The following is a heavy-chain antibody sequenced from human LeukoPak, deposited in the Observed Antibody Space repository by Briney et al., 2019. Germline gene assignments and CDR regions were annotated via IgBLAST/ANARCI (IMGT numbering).Heavy chain of an antibody. Sequence: SETLSLTCTVSGGSISSSSYYWGWIRQPPGKGLEWIGSIYYSGSTYYNPSLKSRVTISVDTSKNQFSLKLSSVTAADTAVYYCARRDGDSTCFFDYWGQGTLVTVSS. CDR2: IYYSGST. CDR3: ARRDGDSTCFFDY. V-gene: IGHV4-39*01. J-gene: IGHJ4*02. D-gene: IGHD4-17*01. CDR1: GGSISSSSYY.